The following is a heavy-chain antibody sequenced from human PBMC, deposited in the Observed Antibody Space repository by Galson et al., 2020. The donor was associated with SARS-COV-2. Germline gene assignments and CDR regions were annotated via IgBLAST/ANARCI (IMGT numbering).Heavy chain of an antibody. CDR2: IYYSGST. Sequence: SETLSLTCTVSGGSISSRSYYWGWIRQPPGKGLEWIGSIYYSGSTYYNPSLKSRVTISVDTSKNQFSLRLSSVTAADTAVYYCASPSLRYCGGGSCDSCDYWGQGTLVTVSS. CDR3: ASPSLRYCGGGSCDSCDY. V-gene: IGHV4-39*01. CDR1: GGSISSRSYY. J-gene: IGHJ4*02. D-gene: IGHD2-15*01.